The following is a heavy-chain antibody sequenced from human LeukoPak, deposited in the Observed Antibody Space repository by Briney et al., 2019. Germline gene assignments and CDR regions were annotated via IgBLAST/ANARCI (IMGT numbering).Heavy chain of an antibody. CDR2: ISSSSSYI. D-gene: IGHD3-9*01. CDR1: GFTFSSYS. J-gene: IGHJ3*02. Sequence: GGSQRLSCAASGFTFSSYSMNWVRQAPGKGLEWVSSISSSSSYIYYADSVKGRFTISRDNAKNSLYLQMNSLRAEDTAVYYCVILTGYYLVDAFDIWGQGTMVTVSS. CDR3: VILTGYYLVDAFDI. V-gene: IGHV3-21*01.